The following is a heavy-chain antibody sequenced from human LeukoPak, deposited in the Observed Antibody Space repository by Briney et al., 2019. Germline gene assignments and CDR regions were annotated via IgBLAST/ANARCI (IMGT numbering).Heavy chain of an antibody. CDR2: IRSRDGIV. V-gene: IGHV3-48*01. J-gene: IGHJ3*02. CDR1: GFTVSSSY. D-gene: IGHD3-16*01. CDR3: VRDYVYAFDI. Sequence: GGSLRLSCAASGFTVSSSYMSWARQAPGKGLEWISYIRSRDGIVSYADSVKGRFTISTDTAKSSLFLQMNGLSADDTAVYYCVRDYVYAFDIWGQGTMVTVSS.